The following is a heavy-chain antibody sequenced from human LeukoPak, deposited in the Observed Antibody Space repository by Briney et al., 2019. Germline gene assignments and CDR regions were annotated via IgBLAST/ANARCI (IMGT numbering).Heavy chain of an antibody. CDR2: IIPKFGTT. CDR3: ARRSRQPRHAYFDY. V-gene: IGHV1-69*05. Sequence: ASVKVSCKTSGDTFSNDAISWVRQAPGQGPEWMGDIIPKFGTTNYAQKFRGRVSITTDDPTTTAYMELSRLKSDDTAVYYCARRSRQPRHAYFDYWGLRTLVTVSS. CDR1: GDTFSNDA. J-gene: IGHJ4*02. D-gene: IGHD1-1*01.